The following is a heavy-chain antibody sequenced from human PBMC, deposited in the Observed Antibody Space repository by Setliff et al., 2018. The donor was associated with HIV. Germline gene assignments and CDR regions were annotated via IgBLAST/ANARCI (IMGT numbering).Heavy chain of an antibody. J-gene: IGHJ4*02. D-gene: IGHD3-16*01. CDR1: GFSFSTNGVG. Sequence: SGPTLVNPTQTLTLTCTFSGFSFSTNGVGVGWIRQPPGKALEWLALIYWDDDKLYNPSLKTRLTVTKDTSKNQVVLTMTNMDPVDTATYSCAHRLHIWDFFDYWGPGTVVTVSS. CDR2: IYWDDDK. CDR3: AHRLHIWDFFDY. V-gene: IGHV2-5*02.